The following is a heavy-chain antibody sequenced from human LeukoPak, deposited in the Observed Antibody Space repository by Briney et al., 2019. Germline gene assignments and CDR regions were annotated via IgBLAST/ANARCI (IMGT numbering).Heavy chain of an antibody. V-gene: IGHV4-59*01. D-gene: IGHD1-14*01. CDR1: GGSISSYY. CDR2: IYYSGST. CDR3: ARANQSHWFDP. Sequence: SETLSLTCTVSGGSISSYYWSWIRQPPGKGLEWIGYIYYSGSTNYNPSLKSRVTISVDTSKNQFSLKLSSVTAADTAVYYCARANQSHWFDPWGQGTLVTVSS. J-gene: IGHJ5*02.